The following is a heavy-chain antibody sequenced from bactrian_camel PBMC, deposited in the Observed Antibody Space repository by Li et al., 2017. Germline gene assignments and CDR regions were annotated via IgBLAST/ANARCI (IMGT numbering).Heavy chain of an antibody. CDR3: AEGRGSRGEHCYSLNY. J-gene: IGHJ4*01. CDR1: GYSYREYC. Sequence: VQLVESGGGSVQAGGSLRVSCAVSGYSYREYCMGWFRQAPGKEREGVAVIYTSDGSTYYADSDSVKGRFTISQGSARNTVYLQMNNLQPEDTATYYCAEGRGSRGEHCYSLNYWGQGTQVTVS. CDR2: IYTSDGST. D-gene: IGHD6*01. V-gene: IGHV3S1*01.